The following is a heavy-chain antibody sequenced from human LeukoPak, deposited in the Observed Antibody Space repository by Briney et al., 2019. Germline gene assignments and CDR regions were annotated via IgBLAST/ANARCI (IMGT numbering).Heavy chain of an antibody. CDR1: GGSISSYY. CDR3: ARTYGDYPYYFDY. D-gene: IGHD4-17*01. V-gene: IGHV4-59*01. Sequence: PSETLSLTCTVSGGSISSYYWSWIRQPPGKGLEWIGYIYYSGSTNYNPSLKSRVTISVDTSKNQLSLKLSSVTAADTAVYYCARTYGDYPYYFDYWGQGTLLTVSS. J-gene: IGHJ4*02. CDR2: IYYSGST.